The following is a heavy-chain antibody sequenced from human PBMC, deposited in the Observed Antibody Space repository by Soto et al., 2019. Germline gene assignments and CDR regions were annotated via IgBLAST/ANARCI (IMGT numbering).Heavy chain of an antibody. V-gene: IGHV3-7*03. CDR1: GFIFSNYW. Sequence: EVQLVESGGGLVQPGGSLRLSCATSGFIFSNYWMTWVRQALGKGLEWVANIKQDGSLKYYVDSVKGRFTISRDNAKNSVYLQMNSLRAEETAVYYCARIGYSSSSLDYWGQGTLVKLSS. CDR3: ARIGYSSSSLDY. J-gene: IGHJ4*02. D-gene: IGHD6-6*01. CDR2: IKQDGSLK.